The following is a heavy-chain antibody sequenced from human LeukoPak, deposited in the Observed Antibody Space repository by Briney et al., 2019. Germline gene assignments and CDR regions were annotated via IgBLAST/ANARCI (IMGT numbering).Heavy chain of an antibody. CDR1: GGSISTYY. CDR3: ARDQGRWELLSYFDY. Sequence: SETLSLTCTVSGGSISTYYWSWIRQPAGKGLEWIGRIYTSGSTNYNPSLKSRVTMSVDTSKNQFSLKLSSVTAADTAVYYCARDQGRWELLSYFDYWGQGTLVTVSS. CDR2: IYTSGST. V-gene: IGHV4-4*07. J-gene: IGHJ4*02. D-gene: IGHD1-26*01.